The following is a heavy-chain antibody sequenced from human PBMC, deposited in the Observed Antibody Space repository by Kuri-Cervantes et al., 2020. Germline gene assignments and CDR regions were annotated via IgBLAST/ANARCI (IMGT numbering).Heavy chain of an antibody. V-gene: IGHV3-30*02. CDR3: ARGPEGALIAAAEAPSVAFDI. CDR1: GFTFSSYG. CDR2: IRYDGSNK. Sequence: GESLKISCAASGFTFSSYGMHWVRQAPGKGLEWVAFIRYDGSNKYYADSVKGRFTISRDNSKNTLYLQMNSLRAEDTAVYYCARGPEGALIAAAEAPSVAFDIWGQGTMVTVSS. J-gene: IGHJ3*02. D-gene: IGHD6-13*01.